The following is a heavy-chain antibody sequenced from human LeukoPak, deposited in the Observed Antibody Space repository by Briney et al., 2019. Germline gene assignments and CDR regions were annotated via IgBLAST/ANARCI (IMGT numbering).Heavy chain of an antibody. CDR1: GYTFTSYG. CDR3: GRDARDIVLMVYTYYYYYGMDV. J-gene: IGHJ6*02. D-gene: IGHD2-8*01. CDR2: ISAYNGNT. Sequence: ASVKVSCKASGYTFTSYGISWVRQAPGQGLEWMGWISAYNGNTNYAQKLQGRVTMTTDTSTSTAYMELRSLRSDDTAVYYCGRDARDIVLMVYTYYYYYGMDVWGQGTTVTVSS. V-gene: IGHV1-18*01.